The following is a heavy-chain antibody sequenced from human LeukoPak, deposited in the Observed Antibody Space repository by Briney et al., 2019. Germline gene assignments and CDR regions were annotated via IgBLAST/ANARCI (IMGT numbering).Heavy chain of an antibody. CDR3: AKDVGRWESLHFFDY. CDR2: ISGSGAST. J-gene: IGHJ4*02. CDR1: GFTFSTNA. V-gene: IGHV3-23*01. Sequence: GGSLRLSCLTSGFTFSTNAMSWVRQAPGKGLEWISGISGSGASTYYADSVTGRFTISRDNSRNTLYLQMNSLRGDDTAVYYCAKDVGRWESLHFFDYWGQGTLVTVSS. D-gene: IGHD1-26*01.